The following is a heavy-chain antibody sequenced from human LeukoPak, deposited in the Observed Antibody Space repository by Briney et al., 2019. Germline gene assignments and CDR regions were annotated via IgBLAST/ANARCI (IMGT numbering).Heavy chain of an antibody. V-gene: IGHV3-7*05. CDR3: ARDGF. D-gene: IGHD2-2*03. CDR1: GFTFSNYW. Sequence: GGSLRLSCTASGFTFSNYWMNWVRQAPGKGVEWVANIKPDGGEKNYVDSVRGRLTISRDNAKNSLYLQMNSLRAEDTAVYYCARDGFWGQGTLVTVCS. CDR2: IKPDGGEK. J-gene: IGHJ4*02.